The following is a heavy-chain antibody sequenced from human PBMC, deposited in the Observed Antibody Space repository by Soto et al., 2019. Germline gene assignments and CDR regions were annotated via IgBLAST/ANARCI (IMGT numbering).Heavy chain of an antibody. D-gene: IGHD3-9*01. CDR2: ITASSGYI. J-gene: IGHJ4*02. Sequence: EVLLVESGGGLVKPGGFLRLSCAASGFIFSHYNMNWVRQAPGKGLEWVSSITASSGYIYYADSLKGRFTISRDNAKKSLYLQMNSLRVEDTAFYHCARTRARDYDILTGYDPDPHTFDYWGQGTLVTVSS. CDR3: ARTRARDYDILTGYDPDPHTFDY. V-gene: IGHV3-21*02. CDR1: GFIFSHYN.